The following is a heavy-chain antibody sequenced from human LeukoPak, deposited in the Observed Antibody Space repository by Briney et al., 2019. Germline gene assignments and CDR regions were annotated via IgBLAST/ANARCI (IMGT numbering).Heavy chain of an antibody. CDR1: GYTFTSYD. V-gene: IGHV1-8*01. D-gene: IGHD3-10*01. Sequence: GASVRVSCKASGYTFTSYDIKWVRQAPGQGGEGMGWMNPKRGNTDYAQKLQGRVTITRKTSISTAYMELSSLRSEDTAVYYCARGRGGSGTYLDYWGQGTLVTVSS. CDR2: MNPKRGNT. CDR3: ARGRGGSGTYLDY. J-gene: IGHJ4*02.